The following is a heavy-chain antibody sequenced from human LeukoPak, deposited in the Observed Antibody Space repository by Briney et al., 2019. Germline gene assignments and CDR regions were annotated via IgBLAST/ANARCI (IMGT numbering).Heavy chain of an antibody. J-gene: IGHJ4*02. CDR1: GFTFSSYA. V-gene: IGHV3-23*01. D-gene: IGHD3-22*01. CDR2: ISVSGGST. CDR3: AKELRSDSSAYSYFDY. Sequence: AGGSLRVSCAASGFTFSSYAMTWVRQAPGKGLEWVLGISVSGGSTYYADSVKGRFTISRDNSKNTLYLQMNSLRAEDTAVYYCAKELRSDSSAYSYFDYWGQGTLVTVSS.